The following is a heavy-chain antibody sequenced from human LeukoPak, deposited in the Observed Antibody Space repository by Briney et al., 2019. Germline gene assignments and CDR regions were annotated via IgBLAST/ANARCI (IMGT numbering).Heavy chain of an antibody. D-gene: IGHD3-10*01. CDR1: GFTFSSYS. CDR3: ARGQWFGEFDY. CDR2: ISTSSDYI. J-gene: IGHJ4*02. V-gene: IGHV3-21*01. Sequence: GGSLRLSCAASGFTFSSYSMNWVRQAPGKGLVWVSSISTSSDYIYYADSVKGRFTISRDNAKNSLYLQMNSLRAEDTAVYYCARGQWFGEFDYWGQGTLVTVSS.